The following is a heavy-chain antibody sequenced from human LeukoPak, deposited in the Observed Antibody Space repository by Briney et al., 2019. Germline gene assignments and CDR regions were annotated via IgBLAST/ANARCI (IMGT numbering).Heavy chain of an antibody. CDR2: ISDIGSI. CDR3: AGHHPRNTVDF. V-gene: IGHV4-59*08. J-gene: IGHJ4*02. Sequence: SETLSLTCTVSGGSISSYYWSWLRQPPGKGLEWIAYISDIGSINYNPSLKSRVTISLDTSKNQFSLKLSSVTAADTAVYYCAGHHPRNTVDFWGQGTLVTVSS. CDR1: GGSISSYY. D-gene: IGHD2/OR15-2a*01.